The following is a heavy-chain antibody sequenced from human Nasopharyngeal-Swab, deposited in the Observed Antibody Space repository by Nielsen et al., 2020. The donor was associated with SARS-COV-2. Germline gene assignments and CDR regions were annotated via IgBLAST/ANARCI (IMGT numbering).Heavy chain of an antibody. V-gene: IGHV3-21*01. Sequence: WIRQPPGKGLEWVSDISSTGDYIHYAASVEGRFTISRDNAKTSLYLQMNSLRAEDSAVYYCVRDTPAMFAYWGQGTLVTVSS. J-gene: IGHJ4*02. CDR3: VRDTPAMFAY. CDR2: ISSTGDYI.